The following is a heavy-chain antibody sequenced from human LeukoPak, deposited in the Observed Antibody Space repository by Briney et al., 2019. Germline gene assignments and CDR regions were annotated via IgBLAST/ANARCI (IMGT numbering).Heavy chain of an antibody. Sequence: GALRLSCAASGFTFSSYSMNWVRQAPGKGLEWVSYISSSSSTIYYADSVKGRFTISRDNAKNSLYLQMNSLRAEDTAVYYCARGVRGATQYDAFDLWGQGTMVTVSS. V-gene: IGHV3-48*01. CDR1: GFTFSSYS. CDR2: ISSSSSTI. J-gene: IGHJ3*01. CDR3: ARGVRGATQYDAFDL. D-gene: IGHD3-10*01.